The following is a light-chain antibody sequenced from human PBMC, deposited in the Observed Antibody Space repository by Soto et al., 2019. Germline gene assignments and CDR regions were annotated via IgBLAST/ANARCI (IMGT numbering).Light chain of an antibody. CDR3: QQYKSYWT. Sequence: DIQMTQSPSTLSASVGDRVTITCRASQSISSWLAWYQQKPGKAPKLLIYKASSLESGVPSRFSVSGSGTEFTLTISSLQPDDFATYYCQQYKSYWTFGQGTKVEIK. CDR1: QSISSW. CDR2: KAS. V-gene: IGKV1-5*03. J-gene: IGKJ1*01.